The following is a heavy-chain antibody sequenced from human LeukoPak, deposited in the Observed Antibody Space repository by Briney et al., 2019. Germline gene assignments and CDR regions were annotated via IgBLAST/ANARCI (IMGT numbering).Heavy chain of an antibody. J-gene: IGHJ6*02. D-gene: IGHD3-22*01. CDR1: GYTFTSYY. Sequence: ASVKVSCKASGYTFTSYYTHWVRQAPGQGLDLVGGIIPIFGSTNYAQKFQGRVMVIADESTRTAYMELSSLRSEDTAVYYCARDSGRYYDSSGYSYSYYGMDVWGQGTTVTVSS. V-gene: IGHV1-69*01. CDR3: ARDSGRYYDSSGYSYSYYGMDV. CDR2: IIPIFGST.